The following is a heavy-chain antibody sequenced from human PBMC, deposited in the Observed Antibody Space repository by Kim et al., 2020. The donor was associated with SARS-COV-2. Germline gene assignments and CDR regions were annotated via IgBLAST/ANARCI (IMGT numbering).Heavy chain of an antibody. V-gene: IGHV4-39*01. CDR2: IYYSGST. Sequence: SETLSLTCTVSGGSISSSSYYWGWIRQPPGRGLEWIGRIYYSGSTYYNPSLKSRVTISVDTSKNKFSLKLSAVTAAETAVYYCARQGAPLCFGEPIEAWG. CDR1: GGSISSSSYY. CDR3: ARQGAPLCFGEPIEA. J-gene: IGHJ5*01. D-gene: IGHD3-10*01.